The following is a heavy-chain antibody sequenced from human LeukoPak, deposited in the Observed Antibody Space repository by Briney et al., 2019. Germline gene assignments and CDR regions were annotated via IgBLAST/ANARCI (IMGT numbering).Heavy chain of an antibody. V-gene: IGHV1-69*13. J-gene: IGHJ4*02. CDR2: IIPIFGTA. Sequence: ASVKVSCKASGYTFTSYGISWVRQAPGQGLEWMGGIIPIFGTANYAQKFQGRVTITADESTSTAYMELSSLRSEDTAVYYCAIHTVVTAVWGQGTLVTVSS. CDR1: GYTFTSYG. D-gene: IGHD4-23*01. CDR3: AIHTVVTAV.